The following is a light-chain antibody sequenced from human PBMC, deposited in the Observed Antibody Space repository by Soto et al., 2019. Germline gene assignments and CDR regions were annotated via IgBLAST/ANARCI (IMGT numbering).Light chain of an antibody. J-gene: IGKJ2*01. CDR2: EAS. CDR3: QQYSSYSYT. V-gene: IGKV1-5*03. CDR1: QSISSW. Sequence: DIPMTQSPSTLSASIGDRVTITCRASQSISSWLAWYQQRPGRAPELLIYEASSLESGVPPRFSGSGSGTDFTLTISSLQPDDFATYYCQQYSSYSYTFGQGTKLEIK.